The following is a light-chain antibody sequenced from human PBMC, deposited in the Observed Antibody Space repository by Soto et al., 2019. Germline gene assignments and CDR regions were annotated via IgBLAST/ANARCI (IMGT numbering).Light chain of an antibody. V-gene: IGKV3-15*01. J-gene: IGKJ5*01. CDR1: QSVSSTY. CDR2: GAS. Sequence: EIVLTQSPATLSLSPGERATLSCRASQSVSSTYLGWYQQKPGQAPRLLIYGASTRATGIPARFSGSGSGTEFTLTISSLQSEDFAVYYCQQYNNWPITFGQGTRLEIK. CDR3: QQYNNWPIT.